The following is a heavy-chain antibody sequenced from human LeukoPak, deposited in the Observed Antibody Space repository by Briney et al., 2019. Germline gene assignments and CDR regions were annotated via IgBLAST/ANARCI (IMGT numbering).Heavy chain of an antibody. Sequence: SETLSLTCAVSGGSISSGGYSWSWIRQPPGKGLEWIGCVYHSGSTYYNPSLKSRVTISVDRSKNQFSLKLSSVTAADTAVYYCARAFAPMTAKSVGGMDVWGQGTTVTVSS. J-gene: IGHJ6*02. CDR2: VYHSGST. CDR3: ARAFAPMTAKSVGGMDV. D-gene: IGHD2-21*02. CDR1: GGSISSGGYS. V-gene: IGHV4-30-2*01.